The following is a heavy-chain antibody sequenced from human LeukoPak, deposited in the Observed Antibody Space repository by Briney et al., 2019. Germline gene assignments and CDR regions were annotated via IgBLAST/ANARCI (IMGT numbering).Heavy chain of an antibody. CDR3: GRDWKLVY. Sequence: PGGSLRLSCAASGFTFKNYAMSWVRQAPGKGLEWVSAIGDTNGDTKYADSVRGRFTISRDNSRNTLYLHLNSLRVEDTAIYYCGRDWKLVYWGQGTLVTVSS. D-gene: IGHD1-1*01. J-gene: IGHJ4*02. V-gene: IGHV3-23*01. CDR2: IGDTNGDT. CDR1: GFTFKNYA.